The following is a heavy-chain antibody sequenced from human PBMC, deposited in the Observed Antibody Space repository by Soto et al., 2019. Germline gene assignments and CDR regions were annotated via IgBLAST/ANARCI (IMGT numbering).Heavy chain of an antibody. Sequence: PSETLSLTCTVSGDSVSSRSYFWGWIRQPPGKGLEWIVSLHYSGSTYYNPSLKSRVTTSVDTSKNQFSLKLTSVTAADTAVYYCARLPRDGYNQFAYYFDYWGQGTLVTVSS. J-gene: IGHJ4*02. CDR3: ARLPRDGYNQFAYYFDY. D-gene: IGHD5-12*01. CDR1: GDSVSSRSYF. V-gene: IGHV4-39*07. CDR2: LHYSGST.